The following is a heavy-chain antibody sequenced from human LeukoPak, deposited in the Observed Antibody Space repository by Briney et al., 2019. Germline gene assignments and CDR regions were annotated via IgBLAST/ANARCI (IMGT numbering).Heavy chain of an antibody. CDR2: ISGGGGSI. Sequence: GGSLTLSCAASGFPFSSCSMRWVRQPPGKGLEGVASISGGGGSIYYPGSVKGRFTISRDDSKNTLYLQMNSLRADDTALYYCASRPAAALGPLDFWGQGTLVTVSS. V-gene: IGHV3-23*01. J-gene: IGHJ4*02. D-gene: IGHD2-2*01. CDR3: ASRPAAALGPLDF. CDR1: GFPFSSCS.